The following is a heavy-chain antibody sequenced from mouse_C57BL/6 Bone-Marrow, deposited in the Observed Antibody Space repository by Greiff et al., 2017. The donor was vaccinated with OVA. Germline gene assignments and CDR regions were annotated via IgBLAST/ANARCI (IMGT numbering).Heavy chain of an antibody. D-gene: IGHD1-1*01. V-gene: IGHV5-15*01. Sequence: EVQLVESGGGLVQPGGSLKLSCAASGFTFSDYGMAWVRQAPRKGPEWVAFISNLAYSIYYADTVTGRFTISRENAKNTLYLEMSSLRSEDTAMYYCARVPCGSSYGLFDYWGQGTALTVSS. J-gene: IGHJ2*01. CDR3: ARVPCGSSYGLFDY. CDR2: ISNLAYSI. CDR1: GFTFSDYG.